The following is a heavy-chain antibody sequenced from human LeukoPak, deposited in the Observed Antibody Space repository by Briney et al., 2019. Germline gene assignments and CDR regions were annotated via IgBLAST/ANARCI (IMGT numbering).Heavy chain of an antibody. CDR1: GDSFSNYY. D-gene: IGHD2-2*01. Sequence: KPSETLSLTCTVSGDSFSNYYWTWIRQPPGKGLEWIGYVYYSGSTNYNPSLKTRLHLSVDTSKKRFSLKLSSVTAADTAVYYCASSPRLTTSWFLFDSWGHGILVTVSS. CDR3: ASSPRLTTSWFLFDS. J-gene: IGHJ5*01. V-gene: IGHV4-59*08. CDR2: VYYSGST.